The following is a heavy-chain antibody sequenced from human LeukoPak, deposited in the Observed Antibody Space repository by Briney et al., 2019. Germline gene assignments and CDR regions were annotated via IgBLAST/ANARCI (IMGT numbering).Heavy chain of an antibody. J-gene: IGHJ4*02. D-gene: IGHD6-19*01. V-gene: IGHV3-23*01. CDR3: ATTTGGSGWYVIPPDY. CDR1: GFTFSSYA. Sequence: GGSLRLSCAASGFTFSSYAMSWVRQAPGKGLEWVSAISGSGGSTYYADSVKGRFTISRDNSKNTLYLQMNSLRAEDTAVYYCATTTGGSGWYVIPPDYWGQGTLVTVSS. CDR2: ISGSGGST.